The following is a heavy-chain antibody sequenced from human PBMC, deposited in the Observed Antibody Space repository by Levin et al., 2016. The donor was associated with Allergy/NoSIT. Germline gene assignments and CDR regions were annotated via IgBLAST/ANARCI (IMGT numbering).Heavy chain of an antibody. CDR3: ARDLEDSSRDTSALNYKAYYYYGMDL. CDR1: DGSMNTYY. D-gene: IGHD4-11*01. CDR2: IYSRGST. V-gene: IGHV4-59*01. Sequence: SETLSLTCTVSDGSMNTYYWSWIRQPPGKGLEWIGSIYSRGSTNYNPSLKSRVSMSVDTFKNQFSLKMNSVTAADTAVYYCARDLEDSSRDTSALNYKAYYYYGMDLWGPGTKVTVSS. J-gene: IGHJ6*02.